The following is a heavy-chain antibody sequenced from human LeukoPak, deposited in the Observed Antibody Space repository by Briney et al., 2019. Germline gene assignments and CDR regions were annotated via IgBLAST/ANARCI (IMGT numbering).Heavy chain of an antibody. J-gene: IGHJ5*02. Sequence: SETLSLTCTVSGDSISSGGYYWSWIRQHPGKGLEWIGYIYYSGSTYYNPSLKSRVTISVDTSKNQFSLKLSSVTAADTAVYYCARARAVPAAISRFDPWGQGTLVTVSS. CDR3: ARARAVPAAISRFDP. V-gene: IGHV4-31*03. CDR1: GDSISSGGYY. CDR2: IYYSGST. D-gene: IGHD2-2*01.